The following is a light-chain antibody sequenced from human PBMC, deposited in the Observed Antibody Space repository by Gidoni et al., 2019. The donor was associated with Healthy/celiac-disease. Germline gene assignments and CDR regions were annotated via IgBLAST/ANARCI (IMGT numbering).Light chain of an antibody. J-gene: IGLJ3*02. CDR2: DVS. CDR3: CSYAGSYTWV. Sequence: QSALTQPRSVSGSPGQSVTISCPGTSSDVGGYNHVSWYQQHPGKAPKLMIYDVSKRPSGVPDRFSGSKSGNTASLTISGLQADDEADYSCCSYAGSYTWVFGGGTKLTVL. V-gene: IGLV2-11*01. CDR1: SSDVGGYNH.